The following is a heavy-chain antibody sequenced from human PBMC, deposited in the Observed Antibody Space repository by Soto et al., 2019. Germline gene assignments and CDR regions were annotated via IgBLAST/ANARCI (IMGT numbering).Heavy chain of an antibody. D-gene: IGHD6-13*01. Sequence: SETLSLTCTVSGGSISSGGYYWSWIRQHPGKGLEWIGYIYYSGSTYYNPSLKSRVTISVDPSRNQFSLKLTSVTAADTAMYYCTRWRGSSSSWYWGFDYWGQGALVTGSS. CDR3: TRWRGSSSSWYWGFDY. V-gene: IGHV4-31*03. J-gene: IGHJ4*02. CDR1: GGSISSGGYY. CDR2: IYYSGST.